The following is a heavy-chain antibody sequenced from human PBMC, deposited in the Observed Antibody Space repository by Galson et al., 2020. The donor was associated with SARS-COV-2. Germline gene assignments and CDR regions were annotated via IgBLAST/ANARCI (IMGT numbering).Heavy chain of an antibody. Sequence: SETLSLTCVVSGDSVTSRSYFWGWIRQPPGKGLEWIGSSHYSGKVSYAPSLKGRVTISVDTSKNQFSLRLNSVTAADTAVYYCARQSIAIELWLEGGDWFDTWGQGTLVTVSS. CDR3: ARQSIAIELWLEGGDWFDT. CDR1: GDSVTSRSYF. CDR2: SHYSGKV. V-gene: IGHV4-39*01. J-gene: IGHJ5*02. D-gene: IGHD3-9*01.